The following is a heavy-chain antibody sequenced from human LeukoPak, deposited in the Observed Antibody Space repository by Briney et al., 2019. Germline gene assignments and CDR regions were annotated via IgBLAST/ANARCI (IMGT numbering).Heavy chain of an antibody. J-gene: IGHJ6*02. CDR3: ARLEYSSGWYTDYGMDV. Sequence: GGSLRLSCAASGFTVSSNYMSWVRQAPGKGLEWVSVIYSGGSTYYADSVKGRFTISRDNSKNTLYLQMNSLRAEDTAVYYCARLEYSSGWYTDYGMDVWGQGTTVTVSS. D-gene: IGHD6-19*01. CDR1: GFTVSSNY. CDR2: IYSGGST. V-gene: IGHV3-66*04.